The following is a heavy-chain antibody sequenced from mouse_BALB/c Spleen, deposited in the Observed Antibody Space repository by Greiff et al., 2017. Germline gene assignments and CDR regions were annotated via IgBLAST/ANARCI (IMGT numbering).Heavy chain of an antibody. CDR1: GFYINDTY. J-gene: IGHJ1*01. D-gene: IGHD2-14*01. V-gene: IGHV14-3*02. Sequence: VQLKQSGAELVKPGASVKLSCTASGFYINDTYMHWVKQRPEQGLEWIGRIDPANGNTKYDPKFQGKATITADTSSNTAYLQLSSLTSEDTAVYYCARGVRRYFDVWGAGTTVTVSS. CDR3: ARGVRRYFDV. CDR2: IDPANGNT.